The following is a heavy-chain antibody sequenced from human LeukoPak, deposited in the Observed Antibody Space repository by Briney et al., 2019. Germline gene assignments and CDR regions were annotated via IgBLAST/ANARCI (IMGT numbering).Heavy chain of an antibody. CDR2: ISAYNGNT. CDR3: ARDQPQLRYFDWLLSPFDY. V-gene: IGHV1-18*04. J-gene: IGHJ4*02. Sequence: GASVTVSCKASGYTFTSYGISWVRQAPGQGLEWMGWISAYNGNTNYAQKLRGRVTMTTDTSTSTAYMELRSLRSDDTAVYYCARDQPQLRYFDWLLSPFDYWGQGTLVTVSS. D-gene: IGHD3-9*01. CDR1: GYTFTSYG.